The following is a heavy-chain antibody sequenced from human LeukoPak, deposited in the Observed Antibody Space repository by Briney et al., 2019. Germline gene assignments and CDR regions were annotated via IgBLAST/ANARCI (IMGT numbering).Heavy chain of an antibody. J-gene: IGHJ6*03. D-gene: IGHD3-3*01. CDR2: ISAYNGNT. V-gene: IGHV1-18*01. CDR1: GYTFTSYG. Sequence: ASVKVSCKASGYTFTSYGISWVRQAPGQGLEWMGWISAYNGNTNYAQKLQGRVTMTTDTSTSTAYMELRSLRSDDTAVYYCARDQNRQITIFPLAYYYYMDVWGKGTTVTVSS. CDR3: ARDQNRQITIFPLAYYYYMDV.